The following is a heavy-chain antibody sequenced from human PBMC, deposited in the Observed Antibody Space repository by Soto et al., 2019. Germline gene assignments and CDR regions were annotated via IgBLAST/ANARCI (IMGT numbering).Heavy chain of an antibody. CDR2: IYYSGST. CDR1: GGSISSGGYY. J-gene: IGHJ6*02. Sequence: SETLSLTCTVSGGSISSGGYYWSWIRQHPGKGLEWIGYIYYSGSTYYNPSLKSRVTISVDTSKNQFSLKLHSVTAADTAVYYCARDPGFSCSSTSCYTAGYYGMAVWGQGTTVTVSS. V-gene: IGHV4-31*03. D-gene: IGHD2-2*02. CDR3: ARDPGFSCSSTSCYTAGYYGMAV.